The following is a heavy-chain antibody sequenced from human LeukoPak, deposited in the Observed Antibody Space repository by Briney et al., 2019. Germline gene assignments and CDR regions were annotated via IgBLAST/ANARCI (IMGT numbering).Heavy chain of an antibody. D-gene: IGHD2/OR15-2a*01. CDR1: GFTFGSYG. CDR3: ARPFLAGGYYMDV. V-gene: IGHV3-30*02. CDR2: IRYDGSNK. J-gene: IGHJ6*03. Sequence: GGSLRLSCAASGFTFGSYGMHWVRQAPGKGLEWVAFIRYDGSNKYYADSVKGRFTISRDNSKNTLFLQMNSLRADDTAVYYCARPFLAGGYYMDVWGKGTTVSVSS.